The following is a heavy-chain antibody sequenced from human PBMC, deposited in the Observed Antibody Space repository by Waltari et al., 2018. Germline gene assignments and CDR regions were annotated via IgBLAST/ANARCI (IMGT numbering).Heavy chain of an antibody. V-gene: IGHV4-38-2*02. Sequence: QVQLQESGPGLVKPSETLSLTCAVSGYSLSSGYYWGWIRQPPGKGLEWIGSIYHSGSTYYNPSLKSRVTISVDTSKNQFSLKLSSVTAADTAVYYCAREGSWIQLWLGYDAFDIWGQGTMVTVSS. CDR1: GYSLSSGYY. CDR3: AREGSWIQLWLGYDAFDI. D-gene: IGHD5-18*01. J-gene: IGHJ3*02. CDR2: IYHSGST.